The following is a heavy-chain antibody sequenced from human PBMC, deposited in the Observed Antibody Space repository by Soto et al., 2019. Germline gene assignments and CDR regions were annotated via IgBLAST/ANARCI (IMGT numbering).Heavy chain of an antibody. CDR1: GFSFSSYG. CDR3: AGAYTSSWYLTAIDY. D-gene: IGHD6-13*01. V-gene: IGHV3-33*01. CDR2: ISYDGENT. J-gene: IGHJ4*02. Sequence: QVQVVESGGGVVQPGRSLRLSCAASGFSFSSYGMHWVRQAPGKGLEWVALISYDGENTYYADSVKGRFTISRDNSKYPLYRQMNSLRAEDTATYYCAGAYTSSWYLTAIDYWGQGTLVTVSS.